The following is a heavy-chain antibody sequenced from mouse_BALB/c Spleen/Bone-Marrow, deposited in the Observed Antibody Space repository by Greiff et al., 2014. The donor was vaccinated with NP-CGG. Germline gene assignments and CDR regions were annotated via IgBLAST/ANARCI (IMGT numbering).Heavy chain of an antibody. CDR2: IYPYNGGT. V-gene: IGHV1S29*02. CDR3: VRGGSHGGFVY. Sequence: VQLQQPGPELVKPGAAVKISCKASGYTFTDYNMHWVKQSHGKSLEWIGYIYPYNGGTGYNQKFKSKATLTVDNSSTTAYMELRRLTSEDAAVYYCVRGGSHGGFVYWGQGTLVTVSA. J-gene: IGHJ3*01. CDR1: GYTFTDYN.